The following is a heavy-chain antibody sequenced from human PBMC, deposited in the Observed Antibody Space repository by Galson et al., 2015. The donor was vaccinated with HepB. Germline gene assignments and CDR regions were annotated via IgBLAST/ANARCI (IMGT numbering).Heavy chain of an antibody. CDR3: ARHQSPPSYSSSCKACYYYMDV. CDR1: GYSFTSYW. D-gene: IGHD6-13*01. V-gene: IGHV5-10-1*01. CDR2: IDPSDSYT. Sequence: QSGAEVKKPGESLRISCKGSGYSFTSYWISWVRQMPGKGLEWMGRIDPSDSYTNYSPSFQGHVTISADKSISTAYLQWSSLKASDTAMYYCARHQSPPSYSSSCKACYYYMDVWGKGTTVTVSS. J-gene: IGHJ6*03.